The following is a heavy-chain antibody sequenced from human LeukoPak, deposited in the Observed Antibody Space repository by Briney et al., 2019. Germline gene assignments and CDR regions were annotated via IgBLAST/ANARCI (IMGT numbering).Heavy chain of an antibody. J-gene: IGHJ6*03. D-gene: IGHD3-3*01. CDR3: ARDAGTYYDFWSGYYPNNYYYYYMDV. Sequence: ASVKVSCKASGYTFTSYGISWVRQAPGQGPEWMGVISPSGGSTTYAQKFQGRVTLTRDMSTSTDYLELSSLRSDDTAVYYCARDAGTYYDFWSGYYPNNYYYYYMDVWGKGTTVTVSS. CDR1: GYTFTSYG. CDR2: ISPSGGST. V-gene: IGHV1-46*01.